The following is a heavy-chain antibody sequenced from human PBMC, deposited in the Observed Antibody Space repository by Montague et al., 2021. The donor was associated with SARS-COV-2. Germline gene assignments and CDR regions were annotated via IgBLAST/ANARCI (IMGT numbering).Heavy chain of an antibody. Sequence: SLVRSVSGRSFSSGDSYWGWLRQAPGKGLEWIGDLHYAGSAYYNPSLRSRVTISADTSKNQFSLKLNSVTAADTAVYYCVATYNGNWYYFDYWGQGTLVTVSS. J-gene: IGHJ4*02. D-gene: IGHD6-13*01. CDR1: GRSFSSGDSY. V-gene: IGHV4-39*01. CDR3: VATYNGNWYYFDY. CDR2: LHYAGSA.